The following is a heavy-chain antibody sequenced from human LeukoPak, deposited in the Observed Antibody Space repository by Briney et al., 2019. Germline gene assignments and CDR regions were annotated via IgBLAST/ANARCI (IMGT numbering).Heavy chain of an antibody. D-gene: IGHD1-26*01. CDR1: GFTFSTYW. J-gene: IGHJ4*02. Sequence: GGSLRLSCAASGFTFSTYWMSWVRQVPGKGLEWVASIKQDGSEKYYVDSVKGRFTISRDNAKNSLYLQMNSLRTEDTAVYYCARDKVVGATNFDYWGQGTLVTVSS. CDR2: IKQDGSEK. CDR3: ARDKVVGATNFDY. V-gene: IGHV3-7*01.